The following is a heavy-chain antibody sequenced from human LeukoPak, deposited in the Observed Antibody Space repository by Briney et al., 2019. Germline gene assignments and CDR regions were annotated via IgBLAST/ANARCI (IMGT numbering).Heavy chain of an antibody. CDR3: ARDSSGYDYWYFDY. CDR2: IYYSGST. CDR1: GGSISSYY. V-gene: IGHV4-59*12. D-gene: IGHD3-22*01. Sequence: PSETLSLTCTVSGGSISSYYWSWIRQPPGKGLEWIGYIYYSGSTNYNPSLRSRVTLSVDTSKNQFSLKLSSVTAADTAVYYCARDSSGYDYWYFDYWGQRTLVTVSS. J-gene: IGHJ4*02.